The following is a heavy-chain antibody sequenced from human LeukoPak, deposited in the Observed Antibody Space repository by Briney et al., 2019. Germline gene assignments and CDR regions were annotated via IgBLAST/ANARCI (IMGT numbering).Heavy chain of an antibody. CDR2: IIPILGIA. CDR1: GGTFSSYA. CDR3: ARDLIAARPNWFDP. J-gene: IGHJ5*02. Sequence: SVKVSCKASGGTFSSYAISWVRQAPGQGLEWMGRIIPILGIANYAQKFQGRVTITADKSTSTAYMELSSLRSEDTAVYYCARDLIAARPNWFDPWGQGTLVTVSS. D-gene: IGHD6-6*01. V-gene: IGHV1-69*04.